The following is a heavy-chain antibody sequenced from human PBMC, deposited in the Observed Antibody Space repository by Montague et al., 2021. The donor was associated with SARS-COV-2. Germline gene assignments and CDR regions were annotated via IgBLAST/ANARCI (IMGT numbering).Heavy chain of an antibody. V-gene: IGHV4-34*01. J-gene: IGHJ4*02. CDR1: GGSFSGYY. CDR3: ARVAGGYYHDSSAYFDY. D-gene: IGHD3-22*01. CDR2: INQSGST. Sequence: SETLSLTCAVYGGSFSGYYWSWIRQPPGKGLEWIGEINQSGSTHYNPSLKSRVTLSVDTSKKQFSLKLSSLTAADTAVYYCARVAGGYYHDSSAYFDYWGQGSLVTVSS.